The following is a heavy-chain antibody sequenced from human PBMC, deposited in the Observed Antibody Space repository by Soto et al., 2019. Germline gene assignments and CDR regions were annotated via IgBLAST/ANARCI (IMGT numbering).Heavy chain of an antibody. Sequence: SETLCLTCAVSVGSISISNWWSWFRQPPVKRLACIVQIYHSGSTNYNPSLKGRVTISVDKSKNQFSLKLSSVTAADTAVYYCARELGGGILPPGVGYYSYYYGMDVWGQGTTVTVSS. CDR1: VGSISISNW. D-gene: IGHD3-9*01. V-gene: IGHV4-4*02. CDR2: IYHSGST. J-gene: IGHJ6*01. CDR3: ARELGGGILPPGVGYYSYYYGMDV.